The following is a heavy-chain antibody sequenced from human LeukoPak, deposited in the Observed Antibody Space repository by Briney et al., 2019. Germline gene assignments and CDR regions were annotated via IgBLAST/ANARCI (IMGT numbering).Heavy chain of an antibody. V-gene: IGHV3-33*06. CDR3: AKDSGSGLLFGNADYYFDY. CDR1: GFTFSSYG. Sequence: PGESLRLSCAASGFTFSSYGMHWVRQAPGKGLGWVAVIWYDGSNKYYADSVKGRFTISRDNSKNTLYLQMNSLRAEDTAVYYCAKDSGSGLLFGNADYYFDYWGQGTLVTVSS. CDR2: IWYDGSNK. D-gene: IGHD2-2*01. J-gene: IGHJ4*02.